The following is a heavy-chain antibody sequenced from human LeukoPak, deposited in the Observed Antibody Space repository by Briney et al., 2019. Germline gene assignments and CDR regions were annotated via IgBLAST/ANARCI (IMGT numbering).Heavy chain of an antibody. J-gene: IGHJ4*02. CDR1: GGSISSSSHY. CDR2: INYSGST. Sequence: SETLSLTCTVSGGSISSSSHYWSWIRQPPGKGLEWIASINYSGSTYYNPSLKSRVTISVDTSKNQFSLKLSSVTAADTAVFYCVRYVVYGSGSYYFDYWGQGNLVIVSS. CDR3: VRYVVYGSGSYYFDY. V-gene: IGHV4-39*01. D-gene: IGHD3-10*01.